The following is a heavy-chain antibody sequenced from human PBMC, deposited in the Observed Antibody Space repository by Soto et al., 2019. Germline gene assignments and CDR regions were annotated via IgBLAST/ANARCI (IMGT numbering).Heavy chain of an antibody. CDR1: GYSFTDYY. D-gene: IGHD3-16*01. J-gene: IGHJ4*02. Sequence: QVHLVQSGAEVKMPGASVKVSCKASGYSFTDYYMHWVRQAPGQGLEWMGVINPTEGSATYAQNFQGRLTMTRDTSMRTVYMEVTRLRPEDTAVYYCATLGGSYDWGQGTLLTVSS. V-gene: IGHV1-46*01. CDR3: ATLGGSYD. CDR2: INPTEGSA.